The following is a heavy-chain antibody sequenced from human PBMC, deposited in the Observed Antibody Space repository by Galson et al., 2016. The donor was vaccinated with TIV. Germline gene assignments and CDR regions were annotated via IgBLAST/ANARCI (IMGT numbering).Heavy chain of an antibody. Sequence: SVKVSCKASGYTFTDYYIHWVRQAPGQGLDWMGWINPNTGGTLYAPKFQGRVTMTRDTSINTAYMELSRLRSDDTVVYFCAPPDGGSASPTFDYWGQGALLTVSS. V-gene: IGHV1-2*02. CDR3: APPDGGSASPTFDY. CDR2: INPNTGGT. CDR1: GYTFTDYY. D-gene: IGHD3-10*01. J-gene: IGHJ4*02.